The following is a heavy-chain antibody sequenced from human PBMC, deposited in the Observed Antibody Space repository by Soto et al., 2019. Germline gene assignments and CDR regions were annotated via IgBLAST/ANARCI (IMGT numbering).Heavy chain of an antibody. CDR3: ARGLLTLRFLEWLFWFDP. CDR1: GYTFTIYD. D-gene: IGHD3-3*01. Sequence: ASVKVSCKASGYTFTIYDINWVRQATGQGLERMGWMNPNSGNTGYAQKFQGRVTMTRNTSISTAYMELSSLRSEDTAVYYCARGLLTLRFLEWLFWFDPWGQGTLVTVSS. J-gene: IGHJ5*02. V-gene: IGHV1-8*01. CDR2: MNPNSGNT.